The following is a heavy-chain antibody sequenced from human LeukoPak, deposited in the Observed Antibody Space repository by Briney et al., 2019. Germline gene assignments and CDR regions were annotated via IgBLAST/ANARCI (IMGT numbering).Heavy chain of an antibody. CDR1: GGSISSYY. J-gene: IGHJ6*03. Sequence: SETLSLTCTVSGGSISSYYWSWMRQPPGKGLEWIGYIYYSGSTNYNPSLKSRVTISVDTSKNQFSLKLSSVTAADTAVYYCARIHYGDYYLYYYYYMDVWGKGTTVTVSS. V-gene: IGHV4-59*01. CDR3: ARIHYGDYYLYYYYYMDV. D-gene: IGHD4-17*01. CDR2: IYYSGST.